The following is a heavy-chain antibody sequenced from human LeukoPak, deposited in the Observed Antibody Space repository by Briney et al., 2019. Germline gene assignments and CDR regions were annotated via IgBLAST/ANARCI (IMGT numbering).Heavy chain of an antibody. CDR1: GFTFSSYA. J-gene: IGHJ6*03. CDR2: ISGSGGST. Sequence: GGSLRLSCAASGFTFSSYAMSWVREAPGKGLEGVSAISGSGGSTYSADSVKGRFTISRDNSKNTLYLQMSSLRAEDTAVYYCARGAYQLLKSPKGGYYYYYMDVWGKGTTVTVSS. D-gene: IGHD2-2*01. CDR3: ARGAYQLLKSPKGGYYYYYMDV. V-gene: IGHV3-23*01.